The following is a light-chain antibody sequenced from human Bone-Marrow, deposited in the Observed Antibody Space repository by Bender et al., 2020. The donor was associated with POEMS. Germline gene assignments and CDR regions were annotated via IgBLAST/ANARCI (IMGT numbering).Light chain of an antibody. Sequence: LTQPPAVSVSPGQTARITCSADSLSANYAYWYQQHPGKAPKLIIYEVSNRPSGVSNRFSGSKSGNTASLTISGLQAEDEADYYSSSYTTSSTLVFGGGTKLTVL. CDR2: EVS. V-gene: IGLV2-14*01. CDR1: DSLSANY. CDR3: SSYTTSSTLV. J-gene: IGLJ3*02.